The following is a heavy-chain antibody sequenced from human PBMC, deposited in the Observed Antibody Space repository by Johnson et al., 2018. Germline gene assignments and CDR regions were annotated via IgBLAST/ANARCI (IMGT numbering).Heavy chain of an antibody. V-gene: IGHV4-59*01. CDR2: IFYSGST. Sequence: QVQLQESGPGLVKPSETLSLTCTVSGGSISSYYWSWIRQPPGKGLEWIGYIFYSGSTNYNPSLKSRVTISVDTSKNQFSLKLSSVTAADTAGYHCAGDGGTDAFDIWGQGTMVTVSS. D-gene: IGHD1-1*01. CDR1: GGSISSYY. CDR3: AGDGGTDAFDI. J-gene: IGHJ3*02.